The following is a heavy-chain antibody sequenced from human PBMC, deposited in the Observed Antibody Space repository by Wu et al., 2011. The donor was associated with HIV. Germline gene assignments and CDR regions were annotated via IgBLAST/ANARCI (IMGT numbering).Heavy chain of an antibody. V-gene: IGHV1-2*02. CDR2: INPHSGGT. CDR1: GYTFTAYY. J-gene: IGHJ6*02. Sequence: QVQLVQSGAEVKKPGASVKVSCKASGYTFTAYYMHWLRQAPGQGLEWMGWINPHSGGTNFAQKFQGRVTMTRDTSITTAYMELSRLRSDDTAVYYCARVRAITMVRGVISHYGMDVWGQGTT. CDR3: ARVRAITMVRGVISHYGMDV. D-gene: IGHD3-10*01.